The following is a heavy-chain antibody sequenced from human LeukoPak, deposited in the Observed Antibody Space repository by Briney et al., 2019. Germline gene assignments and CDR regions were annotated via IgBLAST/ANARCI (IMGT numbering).Heavy chain of an antibody. CDR1: GFTFRSYS. CDR2: ISSGSDYI. D-gene: IGHD6-6*01. J-gene: IGHJ4*02. V-gene: IGHV3-21*01. CDR3: TRDLSLAAPQGFDY. Sequence: GGSLRLSCVASGFTFRSYSMNWVRQAPGKGLEWVSTISSGSDYIYYADSVKGRFTISRDNAENSLYLQMNSLRAEDTAVYYCTRDLSLAAPQGFDYWGQGTLVTVSS.